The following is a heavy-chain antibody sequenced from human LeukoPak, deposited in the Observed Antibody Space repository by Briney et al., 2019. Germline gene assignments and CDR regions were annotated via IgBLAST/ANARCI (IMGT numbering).Heavy chain of an antibody. V-gene: IGHV4-30-4*07. Sequence: SETLSLTCTVSGGSISSGGFSWSWIRQPPGKGLEWIGYIYYSGSTYYNPSLKSRLSISLDTSRNQFSLKLSSVTAADTAVYYCARVTPTGTHPTFDYWGQGTLVTVSS. CDR1: GGSISSGGFS. D-gene: IGHD1-1*01. J-gene: IGHJ4*02. CDR2: IYYSGST. CDR3: ARVTPTGTHPTFDY.